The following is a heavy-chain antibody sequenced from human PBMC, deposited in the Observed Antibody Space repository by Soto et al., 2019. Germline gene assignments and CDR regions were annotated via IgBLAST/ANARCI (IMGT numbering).Heavy chain of an antibody. CDR3: AREGATGFGIDF. CDR1: GGSIRSYY. CDR2: IYTSGTT. J-gene: IGHJ6*02. V-gene: IGHV4-4*07. D-gene: IGHD1-26*01. Sequence: PYETRSHSYNVSGGSIRSYYRSCIRQPSGKALEWIGRIYTSGTTNYNPSLKSRVTMLVDTSKNQFSLKLSSVTAADTAVYYCAREGATGFGIDFWGQGTTV.